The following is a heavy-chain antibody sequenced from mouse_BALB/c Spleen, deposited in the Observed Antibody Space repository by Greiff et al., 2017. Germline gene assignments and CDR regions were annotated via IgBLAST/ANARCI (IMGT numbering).Heavy chain of an antibody. Sequence: EVQLVESGGGLVQPGGSRKLSCAASGFTFSSFGMHWVRQAPEKGLEWVAYISSGSSTIYYADTVKGRFTISRDNPKNTLFLQMTSLRSEDTAMYYCARSHYYYGSSYYFDYWGQGTTLTVSS. D-gene: IGHD1-1*01. CDR2: ISSGSSTI. J-gene: IGHJ2*01. CDR3: ARSHYYYGSSYYFDY. V-gene: IGHV5-17*02. CDR1: GFTFSSFG.